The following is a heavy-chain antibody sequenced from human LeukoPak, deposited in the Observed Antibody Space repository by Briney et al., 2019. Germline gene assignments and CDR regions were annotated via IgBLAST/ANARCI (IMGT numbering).Heavy chain of an antibody. D-gene: IGHD2-21*02. V-gene: IGHV4-39*07. CDR2: IYHSESI. Sequence: SETLSLTCVVSGDSINSRSYYWAWIRQPPGKGLEWIGSIYHSESIYYNPSLKSRVTISLDTSKNQFSLKLSSVTAADTAVYYCARVVTPSGAFDIWGQGTMVTVSS. CDR1: GDSINSRSYY. J-gene: IGHJ3*02. CDR3: ARVVTPSGAFDI.